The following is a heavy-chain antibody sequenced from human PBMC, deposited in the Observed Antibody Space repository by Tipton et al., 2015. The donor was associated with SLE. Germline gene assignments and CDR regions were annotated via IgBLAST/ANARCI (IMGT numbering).Heavy chain of an antibody. J-gene: IGHJ4*02. Sequence: SLRLSCAASGFTFSSYAMHWVRQAPGKGLEWVAFIRYDGSNKYYADSVKGRFTISRDNSKNTLYLQMNSLRTEDTAVYYCAKEGDSSSEGIDYWGQGTLVTVSS. CDR2: IRYDGSNK. V-gene: IGHV3-30*02. D-gene: IGHD6-13*01. CDR3: AKEGDSSSEGIDY. CDR1: GFTFSSYA.